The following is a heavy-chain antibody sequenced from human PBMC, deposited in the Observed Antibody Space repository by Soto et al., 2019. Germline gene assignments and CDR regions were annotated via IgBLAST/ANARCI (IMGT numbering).Heavy chain of an antibody. V-gene: IGHV1-18*04. CDR1: GYTFSNYD. CDR2: VSNKNGVT. Sequence: ASVKVSCKTSGYTFSNYDFSWVRQAPGQGLEWMGWVSNKNGVTNYAEKFRDRVTMTTDTSTNTVYMELRSLRSDDTAVYFCARERLNTGWYGFDHWGQGTQVTVSS. CDR3: ARERLNTGWYGFDH. J-gene: IGHJ4*02. D-gene: IGHD2-8*02.